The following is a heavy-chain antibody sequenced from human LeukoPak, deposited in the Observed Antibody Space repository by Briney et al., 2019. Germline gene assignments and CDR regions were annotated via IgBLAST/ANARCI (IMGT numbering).Heavy chain of an antibody. D-gene: IGHD1-26*01. CDR1: GFTFSSYE. CDR2: ISSSGSTI. CDR3: AKDPWRVGATNFDY. J-gene: IGHJ4*02. Sequence: GGSLRFSCAASGFTFSSYEMSWVGQAPGKGREWVSYISSSGSTIYYADSVKGRFTISRDNDKNTLYLQMTSLRAEDTPVYYCAKDPWRVGATNFDYWGQGTLVTVSS. V-gene: IGHV3-48*03.